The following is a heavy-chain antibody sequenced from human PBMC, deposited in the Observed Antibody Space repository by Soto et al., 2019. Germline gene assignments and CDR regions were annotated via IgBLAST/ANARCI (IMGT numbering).Heavy chain of an antibody. CDR3: AKEAYKGPDFVYYYGMDV. Sequence: GGSLRLSCAASGFTFSSYGTHWVRQAPGKGLEWVAVISYDGSNKYYADSVKGRFTISRDNSKNTLYLQMNSLRAEDTAVYYCAKEAYKGPDFVYYYGMDVWGQGTTVTVSS. V-gene: IGHV3-30*18. J-gene: IGHJ6*02. CDR1: GFTFSSYG. D-gene: IGHD3-3*01. CDR2: ISYDGSNK.